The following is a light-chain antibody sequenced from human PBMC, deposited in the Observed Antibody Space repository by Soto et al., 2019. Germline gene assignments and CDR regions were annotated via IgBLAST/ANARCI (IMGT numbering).Light chain of an antibody. J-gene: IGKJ1*01. CDR2: AAS. Sequence: EVILTHSPATLSVSPGESVTLSCRASQNVNHDLAWYQQKAGQAPRILIYAASVRAPGIPVRFSGSGSATEFTLTISSLESEDFAFYYCHQYYYWRTFGQGTKVDIK. V-gene: IGKV3-15*01. CDR3: HQYYYWRT. CDR1: QNVNHD.